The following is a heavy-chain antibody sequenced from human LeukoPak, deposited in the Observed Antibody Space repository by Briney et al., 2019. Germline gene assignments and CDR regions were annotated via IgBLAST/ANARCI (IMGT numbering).Heavy chain of an antibody. D-gene: IGHD1-26*01. Sequence: GESLKISCEASGYSFTTYWIAWVRQMPGRGLEWMGIIYPADSDTRYNASFQGQVTFSVDKSISTAYLQWSSLEASDTAMYYCARRGSGSSHTSFDSWGQGTLVTVSS. CDR1: GYSFTTYW. CDR2: IYPADSDT. V-gene: IGHV5-51*01. CDR3: ARRGSGSSHTSFDS. J-gene: IGHJ4*02.